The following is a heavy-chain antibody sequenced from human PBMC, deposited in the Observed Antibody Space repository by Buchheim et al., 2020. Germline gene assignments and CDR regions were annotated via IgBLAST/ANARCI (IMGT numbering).Heavy chain of an antibody. CDR2: IKEDGSEG. CDR1: GFTFSSYW. Sequence: EVQLVESGGGLVQPGGSLRLSCAASGFTFSSYWMTWVRQAPGKGLEWVANIKEDGSEGYYVDSVKGRFTISSDNAMTSLFLQMNSLRAEDTAVYYCARGTRDYYGMDVWGQGTT. J-gene: IGHJ6*02. CDR3: ARGTRDYYGMDV. V-gene: IGHV3-7*01.